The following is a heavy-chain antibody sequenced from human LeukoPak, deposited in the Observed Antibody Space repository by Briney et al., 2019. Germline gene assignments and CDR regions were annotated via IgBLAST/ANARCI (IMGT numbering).Heavy chain of an antibody. CDR1: GYTFTGYY. D-gene: IGHD3-22*01. V-gene: IGHV1-2*02. CDR2: INPNSGGT. CDR3: ARDVRYYDSSGTFDP. Sequence: ASVKVSCKASGYTFTGYYMHWMRQAPGQGLEWMGWINPNSGGTNYAQKFQGRVTMTRDTSISTAYMELSRLRSDDTAVYYCARDVRYYDSSGTFDPWGQGTLVTVSS. J-gene: IGHJ5*02.